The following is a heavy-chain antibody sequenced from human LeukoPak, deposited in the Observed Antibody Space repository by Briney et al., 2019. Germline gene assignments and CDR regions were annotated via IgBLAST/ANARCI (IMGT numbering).Heavy chain of an antibody. V-gene: IGHV3-30*04. J-gene: IGHJ4*02. CDR2: ISYDGSNK. CDR1: GFTFSSYA. Sequence: PGRSLRLSCVASGFTFSSYAMHWLRQAPGKGLEWVTLISYDGSNKYYADSVKGRFTISRDNAKNTLYLYMNSLRAEDTAVYYCATDSGDGYNSRSYFDYWGQGTLVTVSS. D-gene: IGHD5-24*01. CDR3: ATDSGDGYNSRSYFDY.